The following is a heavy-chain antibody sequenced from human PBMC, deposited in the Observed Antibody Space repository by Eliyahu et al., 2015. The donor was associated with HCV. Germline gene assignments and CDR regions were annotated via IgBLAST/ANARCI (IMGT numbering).Heavy chain of an antibody. CDR1: GGSISSSSYY. CDR2: IYYSGST. D-gene: IGHD2-2*01. J-gene: IGHJ5*02. CDR3: ARLWLGCSSTSCYPRGWSWFDP. V-gene: IGHV4-39*01. Sequence: QLQLQESGPGLVKPSETLSLTCTVSGGSISSSSYYWGWIRQPPGKGLEWIGSIYYSGSTYYNPSLKSRVTISVDTSKNQFSLKLSSVTAADTAVYYCARLWLGCSSTSCYPRGWSWFDPWGQGTLVTVSS.